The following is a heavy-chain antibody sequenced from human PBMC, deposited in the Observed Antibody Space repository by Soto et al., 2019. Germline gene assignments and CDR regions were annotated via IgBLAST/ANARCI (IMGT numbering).Heavy chain of an antibody. CDR3: ARISCKGGSCYFDFDY. CDR1: GYSFKDHY. J-gene: IGHJ4*02. V-gene: IGHV1-46*02. CDR2: INPSGEHT. D-gene: IGHD2-15*01. Sequence: GASVKVSCKASGYSFKDHYMHWVRQAPGRGLEWVGIINPSGEHTNYAQQFRGRVAMTRDTSTSTAYMELRSLRSEDTAVYFCARISCKGGSCYFDFDYWGQGTLVTV.